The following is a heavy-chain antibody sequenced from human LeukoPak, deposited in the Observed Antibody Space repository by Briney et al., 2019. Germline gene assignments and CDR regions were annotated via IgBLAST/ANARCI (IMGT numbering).Heavy chain of an antibody. CDR2: IYYSGST. V-gene: IGHV4-59*08. CDR1: GGSISSYY. J-gene: IGHJ4*02. CDR3: ARGWWELLPFDY. D-gene: IGHD1-26*01. Sequence: SETLSLTCTVSGGSISSYYWSWIRQPPGKGLEWIGYIYYSGSTNYNPSLKSRVTISVDTSKNQFSLKLSSVTAADTAVYYCARGWWELLPFDYWGQGTLVTVSS.